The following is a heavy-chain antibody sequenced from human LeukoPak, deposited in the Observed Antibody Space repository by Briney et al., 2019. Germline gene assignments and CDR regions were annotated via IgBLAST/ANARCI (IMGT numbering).Heavy chain of an antibody. J-gene: IGHJ4*02. Sequence: SETLSLTCTVSGGSISSSSYYWGWIRQPPGKGLEWIGSIYYSGSTYYNPSLKSRVTISVDTSKNQFSLKLSSVTAADTAVYYCASLGLRLGEFDYWGQGTLVTVSS. V-gene: IGHV4-39*07. D-gene: IGHD3-16*01. CDR3: ASLGLRLGEFDY. CDR2: IYYSGST. CDR1: GGSISSSSYY.